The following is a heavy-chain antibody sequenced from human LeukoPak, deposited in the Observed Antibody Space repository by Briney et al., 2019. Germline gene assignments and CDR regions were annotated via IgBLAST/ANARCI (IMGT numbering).Heavy chain of an antibody. D-gene: IGHD6-19*01. Sequence: SETLSLTCTVSGGSISSSSYYWGWIRQPPGKGLEWIGSIYYSGSTYYNPSLKSRVTTSVDTSKNQFSLKLSSVTAADTAVYYCAYSSGFLRWFDPWGQGTLVTVSS. CDR1: GGSISSSSYY. CDR3: AYSSGFLRWFDP. J-gene: IGHJ5*02. CDR2: IYYSGST. V-gene: IGHV4-39*01.